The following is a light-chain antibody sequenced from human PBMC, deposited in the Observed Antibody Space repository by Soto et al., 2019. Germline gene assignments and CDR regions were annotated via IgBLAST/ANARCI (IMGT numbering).Light chain of an antibody. CDR2: EVS. Sequence: QSVLTQPASVSGSPGQSITISCTGTSSDVGGYNYVSWYQQHPGNIPKLMIYEVSNRPSGVVNRFSGSKSGTTASLTISGLQAEDEADYYFSSWTSSSPQVFGTGTKVTVL. J-gene: IGLJ1*01. V-gene: IGLV2-14*01. CDR1: SSDVGGYNY. CDR3: SSWTSSSPQV.